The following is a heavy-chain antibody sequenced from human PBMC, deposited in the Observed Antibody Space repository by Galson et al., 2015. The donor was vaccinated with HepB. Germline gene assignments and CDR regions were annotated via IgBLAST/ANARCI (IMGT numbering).Heavy chain of an antibody. CDR2: FDPEDGET. CDR3: ARERIAAAGRSHYYYGMDV. J-gene: IGHJ6*02. V-gene: IGHV1-24*01. D-gene: IGHD6-13*01. Sequence: QSGAEVKKPGASVKVSCKVSGYTLTELSMHWVRQAPGKGLEWMGGFDPEDGETIYAQKFQGRVTMTEDTSTDTAYMELSSLRSEDTAVYYCARERIAAAGRSHYYYGMDVWGQGTTVTVSS. CDR1: GYTLTELS.